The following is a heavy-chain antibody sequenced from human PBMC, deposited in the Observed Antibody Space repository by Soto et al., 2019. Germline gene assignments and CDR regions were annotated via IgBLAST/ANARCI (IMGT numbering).Heavy chain of an antibody. D-gene: IGHD3-10*01. CDR2: ISGDGNSI. CDR3: PRGFDLQYGLDV. Sequence: EVPLVESGGGLVQRGGSVRLSCAASGFTLSIYSMNWVRQAPRKGLEWLSYISGDGNSIYYADSVKGRFTISRDNAKTSLYLQMNSLRDEDTAVYYCPRGFDLQYGLDVWGQGTTVTVSS. J-gene: IGHJ6*02. CDR1: GFTLSIYS. V-gene: IGHV3-48*02.